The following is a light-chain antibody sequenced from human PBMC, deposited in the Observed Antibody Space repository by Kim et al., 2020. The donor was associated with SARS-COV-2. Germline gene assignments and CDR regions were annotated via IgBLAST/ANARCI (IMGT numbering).Light chain of an antibody. J-gene: IGLJ2*01. Sequence: GPPGQRVTISGSGSSSNIGSDYVYWYQQLPGTAPKLLIYRNNQRPSGVPDRFSGSKSGTSASLAISGLRSEDEADYSCASWDESLVFGGGTKVTVL. CDR3: ASWDESLV. CDR2: RNN. CDR1: SSNIGSDY. V-gene: IGLV1-47*01.